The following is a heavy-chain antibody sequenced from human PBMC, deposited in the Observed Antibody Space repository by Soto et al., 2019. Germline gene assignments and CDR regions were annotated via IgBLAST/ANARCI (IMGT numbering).Heavy chain of an antibody. Sequence: QVQPVQSGAEVKKPGASVKVSCKASGYTFTSYDINWVRQATGQGLEWMGWMNPNSGNTGYAQKFQGRVTMTRNTSISTAYMELSSLRSEDTAVYYCARETSTMVRGSAGYYGMDVWGQGTTVTVSS. V-gene: IGHV1-8*01. CDR3: ARETSTMVRGSAGYYGMDV. D-gene: IGHD3-10*01. CDR1: GYTFTSYD. J-gene: IGHJ6*02. CDR2: MNPNSGNT.